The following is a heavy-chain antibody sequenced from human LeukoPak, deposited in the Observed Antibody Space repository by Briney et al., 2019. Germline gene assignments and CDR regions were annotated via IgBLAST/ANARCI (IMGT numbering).Heavy chain of an antibody. J-gene: IGHJ4*02. CDR1: GYTFTSYY. Sequence: GPVKVSCKASGYTFTSYYMHWVRQAPGQGLEWMGIINPSGGSTSYAQKFQGRVTMTRDMSTSTVYMELSSLRSEDTAVYYCARQYCSSTSCYPLDYWGQGTLVTVSS. D-gene: IGHD2-2*01. CDR2: INPSGGST. CDR3: ARQYCSSTSCYPLDY. V-gene: IGHV1-46*01.